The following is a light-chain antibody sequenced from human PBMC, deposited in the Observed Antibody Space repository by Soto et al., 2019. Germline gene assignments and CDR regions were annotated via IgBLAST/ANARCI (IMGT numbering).Light chain of an antibody. V-gene: IGKV1-33*01. Sequence: DIKLTQSPSSLSASVGDRVTITCQASQDINNYLNWYQLRSGKAPKLLIYDASGLEVGVPSRFSGSGSGTHFTLTISSLQPEDIATYYCQQYNRYSLTFGQGTRLEIK. J-gene: IGKJ5*01. CDR2: DAS. CDR1: QDINNY. CDR3: QQYNRYSLT.